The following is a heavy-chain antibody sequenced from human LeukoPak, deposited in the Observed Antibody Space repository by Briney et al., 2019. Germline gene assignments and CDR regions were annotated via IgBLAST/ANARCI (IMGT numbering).Heavy chain of an antibody. J-gene: IGHJ6*03. CDR2: IIPIFGTA. CDR1: GGTFSSYA. D-gene: IGHD6-19*01. CDR3: ARGIAVAGIRSYMDV. Sequence: GASVKVSCKASGGTFSSYAISWVRQAPGQGLEWMGGIIPIFGTANYAQKFQGRVTITADKSTSTAYMELSSLRSEDTAVYYCARGIAVAGIRSYMDVWGKGTTVTVSS. V-gene: IGHV1-69*06.